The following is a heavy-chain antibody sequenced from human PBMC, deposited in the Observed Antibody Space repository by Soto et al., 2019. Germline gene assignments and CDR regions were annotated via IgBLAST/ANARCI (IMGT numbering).Heavy chain of an antibody. Sequence: ASVKVSCKASGGTFSSFGISWVRQAPGQGLEWMGGIIPVFGRPNYAQRFRGRLTITADESTNTSYMELIDLTSEDTAVYYCAREASGYDFWGQGTQVTVSS. CDR1: GGTFSSFG. D-gene: IGHD5-12*01. CDR3: AREASGYDF. J-gene: IGHJ1*01. CDR2: IIPVFGRP. V-gene: IGHV1-69*13.